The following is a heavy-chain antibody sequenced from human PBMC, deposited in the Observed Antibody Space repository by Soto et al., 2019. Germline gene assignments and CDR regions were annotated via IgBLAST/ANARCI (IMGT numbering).Heavy chain of an antibody. CDR1: GGSISSYY. CDR2: IYYSGST. V-gene: IGHV4-59*01. D-gene: IGHD4-4*01. Sequence: TSETLSLTCTVSGGSISSYYWSWIRQPPGKGLEWIGYIYYSGSTNYNPSLKSRVTISVDTSKNQFSLKLSSVTAADTAVYYCARVQFTPYYYYMDVWGKGTTVTVSS. J-gene: IGHJ6*03. CDR3: ARVQFTPYYYYMDV.